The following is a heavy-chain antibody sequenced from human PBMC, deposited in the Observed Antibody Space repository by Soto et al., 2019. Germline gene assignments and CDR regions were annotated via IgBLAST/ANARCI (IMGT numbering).Heavy chain of an antibody. Sequence: PSETLSLTCTVSGGSISGYYWSWIRQPPGKGLEWIGCMYNTGSTVYNPSFKSRVTISVDTSKNQFSLKLNSVTAADTAVYYCARDLWGYCGTDCYPLDVWGQGTTVTVSS. D-gene: IGHD2-21*02. CDR2: MYNTGST. CDR1: GGSISGYY. CDR3: ARDLWGYCGTDCYPLDV. J-gene: IGHJ6*02. V-gene: IGHV4-59*01.